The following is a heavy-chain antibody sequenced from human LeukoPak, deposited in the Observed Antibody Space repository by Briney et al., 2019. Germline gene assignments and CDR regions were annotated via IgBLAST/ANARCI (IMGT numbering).Heavy chain of an antibody. Sequence: ASVKVSCKASGYTYTTYDVNWVRQASGQGLEWMAWMNPNSGNTNCAQIFQGRVTLTRDTSTSTAHLELSGLRSEDTAIYYCASERWLKRDGTYYYYGLTVWGQGTTVTVSS. CDR2: MNPNSGNT. CDR1: GYTYTTYD. D-gene: IGHD4-23*01. J-gene: IGHJ6*02. CDR3: ASERWLKRDGTYYYYGLTV. V-gene: IGHV1-8*01.